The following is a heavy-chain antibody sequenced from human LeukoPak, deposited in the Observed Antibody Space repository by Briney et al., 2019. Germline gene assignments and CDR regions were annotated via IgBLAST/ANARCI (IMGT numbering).Heavy chain of an antibody. Sequence: SETLSLTCTVSGGSISSSSYYWGWIRQPPGKGLEWIGSIYYSGSTYYNPSLKSRVTISVDTSKNQFSLKLRSVTAADTAVYYCARHGRSQYYYYYMDVWGKGTTITVSS. CDR2: IYYSGST. J-gene: IGHJ6*03. CDR3: ARHGRSQYYYYYMDV. D-gene: IGHD1-26*01. V-gene: IGHV4-39*01. CDR1: GGSISSSSYY.